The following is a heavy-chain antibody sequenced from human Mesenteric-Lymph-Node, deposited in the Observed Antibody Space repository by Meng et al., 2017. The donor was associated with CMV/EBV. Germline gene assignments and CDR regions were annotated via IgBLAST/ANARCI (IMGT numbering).Heavy chain of an antibody. Sequence: SETLSLTCTVYDTSLSGYYCSWIRQSQGKGLEWIGEINQSGSSNYNPSLKSRVTMSLETSKNQFSLRLTSVTAADTAVYYCARGPYGSGRYSFDPWGQGTLVTVSS. CDR1: DTSLSGYY. V-gene: IGHV4-34*01. J-gene: IGHJ5*02. CDR3: ARGPYGSGRYSFDP. D-gene: IGHD3-10*01. CDR2: INQSGSS.